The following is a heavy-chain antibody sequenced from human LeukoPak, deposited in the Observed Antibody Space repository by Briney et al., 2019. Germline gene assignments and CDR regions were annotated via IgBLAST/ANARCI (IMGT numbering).Heavy chain of an antibody. Sequence: SETLSLTCAVSGGSISSGGYSWSWIRQPPGKGLEWIGYIYHSGSTYYNPSLKSRVTISVDRPKNQFSLKLSSVTAADTAVYYCARGGDCSSTSCYSPYGMDVWGKGTTVAVSS. CDR2: IYHSGST. D-gene: IGHD2-2*01. CDR3: ARGGDCSSTSCYSPYGMDV. J-gene: IGHJ6*04. CDR1: GGSISSGGYS. V-gene: IGHV4-30-2*01.